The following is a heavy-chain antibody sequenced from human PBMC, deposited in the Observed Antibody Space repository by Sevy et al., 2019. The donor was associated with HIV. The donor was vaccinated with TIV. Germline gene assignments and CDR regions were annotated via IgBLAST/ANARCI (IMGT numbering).Heavy chain of an antibody. Sequence: ASVKVSCKASGYTFTSYRITWVRQAPGQGLAWMGWISPHNGGTNYAQKLRGRVTMISDTSTSTAYMELRSLRSDDTAIYYCARAYCSGGSCYSLAHWGQGTLVTVSS. CDR2: ISPHNGGT. J-gene: IGHJ4*02. CDR3: ARAYCSGGSCYSLAH. D-gene: IGHD2-15*01. V-gene: IGHV1-18*01. CDR1: GYTFTSYR.